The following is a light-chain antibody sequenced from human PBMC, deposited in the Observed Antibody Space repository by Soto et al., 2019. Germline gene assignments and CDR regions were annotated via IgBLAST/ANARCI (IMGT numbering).Light chain of an antibody. CDR2: GAS. V-gene: IGKV3-15*01. CDR3: QQSYT. J-gene: IGKJ2*01. CDR1: QAVGYN. Sequence: EVVMTQSPATLYVSPGERVTLSCRASQAVGYNLAWYQHKPGQAPRLLLYGASTRVTGIPTRFSGSGSGTEFTLTISSLQSEDFEIYYCQQSYTFGQGTKLEI.